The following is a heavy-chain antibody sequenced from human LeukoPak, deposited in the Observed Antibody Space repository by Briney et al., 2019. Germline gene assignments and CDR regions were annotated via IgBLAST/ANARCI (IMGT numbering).Heavy chain of an antibody. Sequence: SEILSLTCAVYGGSFSGYYWSWIRQPPGKGLEWIGEINHSGSTNYNPSLKSRVTISVDTSKNQFSLKLSSVTAADTAVYYCARVGGFLTNWFDPWGQGTLVTVSS. D-gene: IGHD3-16*01. CDR1: GGSFSGYY. CDR2: INHSGST. J-gene: IGHJ5*02. V-gene: IGHV4-34*01. CDR3: ARVGGFLTNWFDP.